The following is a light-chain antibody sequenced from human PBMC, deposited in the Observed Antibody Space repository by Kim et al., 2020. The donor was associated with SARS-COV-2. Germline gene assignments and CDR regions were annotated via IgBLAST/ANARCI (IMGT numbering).Light chain of an antibody. Sequence: GALGQTARITCGGNNIGSKNVHWYQQKPGQAPVLVIYRDSNRPSGIPERFSGSNSGNTATLTISRAQAGDEADYYCQVWDSSSVVFGGGTQLTVL. CDR1: NIGSKN. CDR2: RDS. J-gene: IGLJ2*01. CDR3: QVWDSSSVV. V-gene: IGLV3-9*01.